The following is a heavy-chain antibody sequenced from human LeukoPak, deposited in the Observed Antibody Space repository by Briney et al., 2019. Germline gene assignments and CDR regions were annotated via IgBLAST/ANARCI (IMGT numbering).Heavy chain of an antibody. J-gene: IGHJ6*02. Sequence: ASVKLSCKASGYTFTGYYMHWVRHAPRQGLEWVGWISAYNGNTNYAQKLRGRVTMTTDTSTSTAYMELRSLRSDDTAVYYCARQDGMPPDYGMDVWGQGTTVTVSS. CDR3: ARQDGMPPDYGMDV. D-gene: IGHD1-26*01. CDR1: GYTFTGYY. CDR2: ISAYNGNT. V-gene: IGHV1-18*04.